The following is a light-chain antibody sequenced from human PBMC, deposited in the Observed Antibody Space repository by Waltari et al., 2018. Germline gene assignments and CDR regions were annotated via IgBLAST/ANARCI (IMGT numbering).Light chain of an antibody. V-gene: IGKV4-1*01. CDR2: WAS. CDR1: QSLSYRYNNRNY. CDR3: HQYYTTPFT. Sequence: DIVMSQSPDSLAVSLGERATIQCRSSQSLSYRYNNRNYLAWYQQRPGQPPKLLIYWASCRESGVPDRFSGSGSGTDFTLTISSLQAEDVAIYYCHQYYTTPFTFGPGTTVDIK. J-gene: IGKJ3*01.